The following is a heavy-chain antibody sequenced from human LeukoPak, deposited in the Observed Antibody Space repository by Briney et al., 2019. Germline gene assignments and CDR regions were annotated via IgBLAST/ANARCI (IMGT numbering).Heavy chain of an antibody. CDR1: GFTFSSYA. J-gene: IGHJ5*01. V-gene: IGHV3-23*01. D-gene: IGHD6-19*01. CDR3: AKYAVAGADNWFDS. CDR2: ISGSGGST. Sequence: GGSLRLSCAASGFTFSSYAMSWVRQAPGKGLEWVSGISGSGGSTYYADSVKGRFTISRDNSKKTLYLQMISLRAEDTAVYYCAKYAVAGADNWFDSWGQGTLVTVSS.